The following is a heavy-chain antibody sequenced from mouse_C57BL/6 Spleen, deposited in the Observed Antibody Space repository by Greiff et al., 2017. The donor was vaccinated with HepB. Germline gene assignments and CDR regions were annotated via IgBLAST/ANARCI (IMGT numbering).Heavy chain of an antibody. D-gene: IGHD2-5*01. V-gene: IGHV1-18*01. CDR1: GYTFTDYN. CDR2: INPNNGGT. CDR3: ARRSNYEMDY. J-gene: IGHJ4*01. Sequence: VQLQQSGPELVKPGASVKIPCKASGYTFTDYNMDWVKQSHGKSLEWIGDINPNNGGTIYNQKFKGKATLTVDKSSSTAYMELRSLTSEDTAVYYCARRSNYEMDYWGQGTSVTVSS.